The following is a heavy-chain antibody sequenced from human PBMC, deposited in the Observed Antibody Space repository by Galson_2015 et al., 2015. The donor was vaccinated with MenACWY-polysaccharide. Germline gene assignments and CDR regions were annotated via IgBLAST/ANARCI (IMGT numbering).Heavy chain of an antibody. CDR1: GFSLTSYW. D-gene: IGHD2-2*03. CDR2: IYDSA. CDR3: VRGNSGYGNFDY. V-gene: IGHV3-74*01. J-gene: IGHJ4*02. Sequence: SLRLSCAASGFSLTSYWMHWVRQAPGKGLVWVSRIYDSAFYADSVKGRFTISRDNARNTLYLQMSSLRPEDTAVYYCVRGNSGYGNFDYWGQGTLVTVSS.